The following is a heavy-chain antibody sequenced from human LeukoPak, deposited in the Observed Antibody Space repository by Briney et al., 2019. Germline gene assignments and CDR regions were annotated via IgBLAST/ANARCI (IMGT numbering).Heavy chain of an antibody. CDR3: ARGEGHDYGDSWYYFDY. Sequence: PSETLSLTCAVYGGSFSGYYWSWIRQPPGKGLEWIGEINHSGSTNYNPSLKSRVTISVDTSKNQFSLKLSSVTAADTAVYYCARGEGHDYGDSWYYFDYWGQGTLVTVSS. CDR1: GGSFSGYY. J-gene: IGHJ4*02. D-gene: IGHD4-17*01. CDR2: INHSGST. V-gene: IGHV4-34*01.